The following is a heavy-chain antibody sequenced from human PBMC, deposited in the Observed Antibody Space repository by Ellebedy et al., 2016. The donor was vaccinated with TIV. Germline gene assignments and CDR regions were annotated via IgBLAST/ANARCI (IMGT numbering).Heavy chain of an antibody. V-gene: IGHV3-11*04. CDR1: GFTFSDYY. CDR3: ARGDKVTVVNYYYGMDV. CDR2: ISSSGSTI. J-gene: IGHJ6*02. Sequence: GGSLRLXXAASGFTFSDYYMSWIRQAPGKGLEWVSYISSSGSTIYYADSVKGRFTISRDNAKNSLYLQMNSLRAEDTAVYYCARGDKVTVVNYYYGMDVWGQGTTVTVSS. D-gene: IGHD2-15*01.